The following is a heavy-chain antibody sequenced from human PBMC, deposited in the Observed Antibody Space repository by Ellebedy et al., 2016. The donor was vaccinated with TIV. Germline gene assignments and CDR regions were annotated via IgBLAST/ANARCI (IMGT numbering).Heavy chain of an antibody. CDR3: AREGGSSGFAGYFDL. Sequence: GESLKISCAASGLSFGDHHMHWVRQAPGKELEWVALIPHDGGNKQYADAVKGRFTVSGDTSMQMLYLEMNSLTNEDTAVYFCAREGGSSGFAGYFDLWGRGTVVTVSS. D-gene: IGHD3-22*01. V-gene: IGHV3-30-3*01. CDR1: GLSFGDHH. J-gene: IGHJ2*01. CDR2: IPHDGGNK.